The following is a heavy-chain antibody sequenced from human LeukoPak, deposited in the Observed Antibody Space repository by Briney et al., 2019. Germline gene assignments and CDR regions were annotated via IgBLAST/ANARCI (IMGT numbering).Heavy chain of an antibody. V-gene: IGHV3-30*02. CDR3: AKEGLRYCSGGSCYYFDY. J-gene: IGHJ4*02. CDR2: IRYDGSNK. CDR1: GFTFSSYG. Sequence: PGGSLRLSCAASGFTFSSYGMSWVRQAPGKGLEWVAFIRYDGSNKYYADSVKGRFTISRDNSKNTLYLQMNSLRAEDTAVYYCAKEGLRYCSGGSCYYFDYWGQGTLVTVSS. D-gene: IGHD2-15*01.